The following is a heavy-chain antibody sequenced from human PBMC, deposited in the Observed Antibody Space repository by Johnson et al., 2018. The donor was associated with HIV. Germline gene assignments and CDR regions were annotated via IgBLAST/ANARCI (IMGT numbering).Heavy chain of an antibody. Sequence: QVHLVESGGGVVQPGRSLRLSCAASEFTFSSYGMHWVRQAPGKGLEWVAVIWYDGSNKYYADSVKGRFTISRDNSKNTLYLQMNSLRAEDTAVYCCAGESGWGHYAFDIWGQGTMVIVSS. CDR1: EFTFSSYG. J-gene: IGHJ3*02. CDR2: IWYDGSNK. V-gene: IGHV3-33*01. CDR3: AGESGWGHYAFDI. D-gene: IGHD3-22*01.